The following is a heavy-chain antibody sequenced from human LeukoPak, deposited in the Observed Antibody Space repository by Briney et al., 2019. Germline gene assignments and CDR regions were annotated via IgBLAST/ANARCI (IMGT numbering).Heavy chain of an antibody. Sequence: ASVKVSCKASGGTFSSYAISWVRQAPGQGLEWMGGIIPIFGTANYAQKFQGRVTITADKSTSTAYMELSSLRSEDTAVYYCARDRATMRAEYFQHWGQGTLVTVSS. CDR1: GGTFSSYA. CDR3: ARDRATMRAEYFQH. J-gene: IGHJ1*01. D-gene: IGHD3-22*01. CDR2: IIPIFGTA. V-gene: IGHV1-69*06.